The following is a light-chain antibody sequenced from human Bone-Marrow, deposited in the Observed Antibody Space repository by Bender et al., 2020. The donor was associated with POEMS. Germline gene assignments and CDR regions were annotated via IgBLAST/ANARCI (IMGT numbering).Light chain of an antibody. CDR3: KSYSSAATPFV. CDR2: AVT. CDR1: SNDIGAYNY. Sequence: QSALTQPASVSGSPGQSITISCTGTSNDIGAYNYVSWYQQHPGKAPKLMIYAVTTRPSGVSNRFSGSKSGNTASLTISGLQAEDEADYYCKSYSSAATPFVFGSGTKVTVV. V-gene: IGLV2-14*01. J-gene: IGLJ1*01.